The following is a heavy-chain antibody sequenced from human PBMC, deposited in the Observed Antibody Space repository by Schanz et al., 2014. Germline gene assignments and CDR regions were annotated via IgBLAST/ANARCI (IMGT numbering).Heavy chain of an antibody. CDR1: GFSLDIFA. CDR2: ISTSGTYM. J-gene: IGHJ4*02. D-gene: IGHD1-1*01. CDR3: AKKVPAYNPFDS. Sequence: EVHLLESGGGLVEPGGSLRLSCATSGFSLDIFAVSWVRQAPGKGLEWVSSISTSGTYMYIADSLKGRLTISRDDAKKSMYLQMNNLRAEDTAVYFCAKKVPAYNPFDSWGQGTLVTVSS. V-gene: IGHV3-21*04.